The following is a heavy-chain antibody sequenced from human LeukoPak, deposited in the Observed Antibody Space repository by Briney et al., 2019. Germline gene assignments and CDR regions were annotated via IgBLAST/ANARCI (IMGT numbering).Heavy chain of an antibody. D-gene: IGHD3-3*01. CDR3: ARDVSDFRSFSKYYYMDV. CDR1: GYTFNGYY. J-gene: IGHJ6*03. V-gene: IGHV1-2*02. Sequence: GASVKVSCKSSGYTFNGYYMHWVRQAPGQGLEWMGWINPNNGGTKYAQNFQGRVTMTTDTSTSTAYMELRSLRSDDTAVYYCARDVSDFRSFSKYYYMDVWGKGTTVTVSS. CDR2: INPNNGGT.